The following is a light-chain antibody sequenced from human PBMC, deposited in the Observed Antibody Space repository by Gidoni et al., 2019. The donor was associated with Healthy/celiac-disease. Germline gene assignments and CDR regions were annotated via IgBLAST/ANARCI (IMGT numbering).Light chain of an antibody. J-gene: IGKJ4*01. CDR2: DAS. Sequence: IVFTQSPATLSLSPGDKATLSCRASQSVSSYLAWYRPKPGQPPRLLIYDASNRATGIPDRLSGTGSGTDFTLTINSLAAEDSAVYYCQQRSNWPLTFGGGTKVEIK. V-gene: IGKV3-11*01. CDR3: QQRSNWPLT. CDR1: QSVSSY.